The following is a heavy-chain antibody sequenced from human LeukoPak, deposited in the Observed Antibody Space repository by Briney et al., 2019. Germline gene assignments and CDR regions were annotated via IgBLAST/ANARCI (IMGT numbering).Heavy chain of an antibody. CDR2: IYSGGST. J-gene: IGHJ4*02. Sequence: PGGSLRLSCAASGVTVSSNYMSWVRQTPGKGLEWVSVIYSGGSTYYADAVKGRFTISRDNSKNTLYLQMNNLRAEDTAVYYCARVAHIYGYSQGFDYWGQGTLVTVSS. D-gene: IGHD5-18*01. CDR1: GVTVSSNY. V-gene: IGHV3-66*01. CDR3: ARVAHIYGYSQGFDY.